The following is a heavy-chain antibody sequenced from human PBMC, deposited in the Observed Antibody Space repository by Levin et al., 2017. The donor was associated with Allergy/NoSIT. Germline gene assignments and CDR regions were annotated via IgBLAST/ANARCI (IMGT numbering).Heavy chain of an antibody. V-gene: IGHV4-31*03. CDR2: IYYSGST. Sequence: SETLSLTCTVSGDSISSSGAYDWSWIRQHPEKGLEWIGYIYYSGSTSYNPSLKSRVNISVDTSKNQFSLTLSPVTAADTAVYYCARVVSDFSRSVTFGTPGYFDYWGQGSLVTVSS. D-gene: IGHD4-17*01. J-gene: IGHJ4*02. CDR1: GDSISSSGAYD. CDR3: ARVVSDFSRSVTFGTPGYFDY.